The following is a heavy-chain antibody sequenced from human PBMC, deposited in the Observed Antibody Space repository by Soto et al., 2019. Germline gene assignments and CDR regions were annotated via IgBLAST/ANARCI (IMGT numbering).Heavy chain of an antibody. CDR1: RDTLTSMA. V-gene: IGHV1-18*01. D-gene: IGHD1-1*01. CDR3: ARDWNRVVPDY. Sequence: SVKAPCNTPRDTLTSMALSCVPQAPGQGLEWMGWINSYNGDTKYGQNLQGRITMTTDTSTGTAYMELRSLTSDDSATYYCARDWNRVVPDYWGQGTLVIVSS. CDR2: INSYNGDT. J-gene: IGHJ4*02.